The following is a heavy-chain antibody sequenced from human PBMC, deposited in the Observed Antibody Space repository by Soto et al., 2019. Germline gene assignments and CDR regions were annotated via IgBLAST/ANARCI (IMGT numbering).Heavy chain of an antibody. D-gene: IGHD1-26*01. Sequence: TLSLTCTVSGGSISSYYWSWIRQPPGKGLEWIGYIYYSGSTNYNPSLKSRVTISVDTSKNQFSLKLSSVTAADTAVYYCARDNRGATLYYYYGMDVWGQGTTVTVSS. CDR2: IYYSGST. CDR1: GGSISSYY. V-gene: IGHV4-59*01. J-gene: IGHJ6*02. CDR3: ARDNRGATLYYYYGMDV.